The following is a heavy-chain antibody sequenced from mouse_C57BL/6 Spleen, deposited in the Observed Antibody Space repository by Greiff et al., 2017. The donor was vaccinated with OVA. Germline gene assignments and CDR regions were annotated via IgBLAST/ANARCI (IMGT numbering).Heavy chain of an antibody. J-gene: IGHJ4*01. V-gene: IGHV1-64*01. CDR1: GYTFTSYW. Sequence: QVQLQQPGAELVKPGASVKLSCKASGYTFTSYWLHWVKQRPGQGLAWIGMIHPNSGSTNYNEKFKSKATLTVDKSSSTAYMQLSSLTSEDSAVYYCAREGGAMDYWGQGTSVTVSS. CDR2: IHPNSGST. CDR3: AREGGAMDY.